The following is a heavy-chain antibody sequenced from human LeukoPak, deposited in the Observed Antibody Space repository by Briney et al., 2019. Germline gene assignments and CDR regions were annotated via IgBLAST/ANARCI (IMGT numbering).Heavy chain of an antibody. Sequence: SVKVSCKASRGTFSSSAISWVRQAPGQGLEWMGGIIPIFGTPNYAQKFQGRVTITADESTSTAYMGLSSLRSEDTAVYYCARRWGPLCSSASCYWRDWYFDLWGRGTLVTVSS. D-gene: IGHD2-2*01. V-gene: IGHV1-69*13. CDR1: RGTFSSSA. CDR3: ARRWGPLCSSASCYWRDWYFDL. CDR2: IIPIFGTP. J-gene: IGHJ2*01.